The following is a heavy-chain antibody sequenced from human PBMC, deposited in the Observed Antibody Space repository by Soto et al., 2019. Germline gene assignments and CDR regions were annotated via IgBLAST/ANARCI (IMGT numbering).Heavy chain of an antibody. D-gene: IGHD2-21*02. CDR1: GFGFSNYA. J-gene: IGHJ4*02. CDR3: AKSAHPAVVTLYYFDS. Sequence: VQLVESGGGVVQPGRSLRLSCAASGFGFSNYAMHWVRRAPGKGLEWVTLISDDGTKEYFADSVKGRFTVSRDNSKNTLFLQMKSLKTDDTGVYYCAKSAHPAVVTLYYFDSWGQGTLVTVSS. V-gene: IGHV3-30*18. CDR2: ISDDGTKE.